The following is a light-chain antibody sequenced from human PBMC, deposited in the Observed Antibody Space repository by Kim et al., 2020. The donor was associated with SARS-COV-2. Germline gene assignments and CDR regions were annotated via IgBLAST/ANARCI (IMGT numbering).Light chain of an antibody. V-gene: IGKV1-16*01. CDR2: AAT. J-gene: IGKJ5*01. CDR1: QGIKNY. CDR3: HQYDSYPFT. Sequence: ASVGDRVTITCRASQGIKNYLAWFQQKPGKAPKSLIYAATTLRSGVPSRFSGSGSGTDFTLTINSLQPEDFATYFCHQYDSYPFTFGQGTRLEIK.